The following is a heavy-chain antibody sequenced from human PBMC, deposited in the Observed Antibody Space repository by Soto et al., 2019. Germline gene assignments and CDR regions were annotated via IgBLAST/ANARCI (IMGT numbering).Heavy chain of an antibody. CDR1: GGSISSYY. V-gene: IGHV4-59*01. Sequence: SETLSLTCTVSGGSISSYYWSWIRQPPGKGLEWIGYIYYSGSTNYNPSLKSRVTISVDTFKNQFSLKLSSVTAADTAVYYCARDLRIAAAAMGWFDPWGQGTLVTVSS. CDR3: ARDLRIAAAAMGWFDP. CDR2: IYYSGST. D-gene: IGHD6-13*01. J-gene: IGHJ5*02.